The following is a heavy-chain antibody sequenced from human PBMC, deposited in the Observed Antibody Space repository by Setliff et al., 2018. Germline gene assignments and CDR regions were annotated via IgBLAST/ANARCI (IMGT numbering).Heavy chain of an antibody. CDR2: IYYSGST. CDR1: GGSISSGDYY. D-gene: IGHD2-2*01. CDR3: ARVVVVPAANGRGDAFDI. V-gene: IGHV4-30-4*08. Sequence: PSETLSLTCTVSGGSISSGDYYWSWIRQPPGKGLEWIGYIYYSGSTYYNPSLKGRVTISVDTSKNQFSLKLSSVTAADTAVYYCARVVVVPAANGRGDAFDIWGQGTMVTVSS. J-gene: IGHJ3*02.